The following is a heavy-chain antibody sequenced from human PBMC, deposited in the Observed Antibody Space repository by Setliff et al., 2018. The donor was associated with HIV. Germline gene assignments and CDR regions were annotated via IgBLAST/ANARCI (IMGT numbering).Heavy chain of an antibody. CDR2: IANKADSHTI. V-gene: IGHV3-72*01. D-gene: IGHD5-18*01. J-gene: IGHJ6*02. Sequence: LSLTCAMYGDSFGDFYWNWIRQAPGKGLEWIGRIANKADSHTIQCAASVQGRFTISRDDSKNSLYLQMSNLQAEDTALYYCTRAGYGHGFDIWGQGTTVTVSS. CDR3: TRAGYGHGFDI. CDR1: GDSFGDFY.